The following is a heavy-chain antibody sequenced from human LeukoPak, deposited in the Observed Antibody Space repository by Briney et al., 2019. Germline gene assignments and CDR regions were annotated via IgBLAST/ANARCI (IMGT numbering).Heavy chain of an antibody. CDR1: GFTFSSYS. D-gene: IGHD2-2*01. V-gene: IGHV3-21*04. CDR3: ARGHSEYQLLSESWFDP. CDR2: ISSSSSYI. Sequence: GGSLRLSCAASGFTFSSYSMNWVRQAPGKGLEWVSSISSSSSYIYYADSVKGRFTISRDNAKNSLYLQMNSLRAEDTAVYYCARGHSEYQLLSESWFDPWGQGTLVTVSS. J-gene: IGHJ5*02.